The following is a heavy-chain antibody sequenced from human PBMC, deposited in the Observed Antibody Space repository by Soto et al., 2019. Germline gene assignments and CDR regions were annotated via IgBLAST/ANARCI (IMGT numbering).Heavy chain of an antibody. Sequence: EVQLLESGGGLVQPGGSLRLSCAASGFTFSNYAMSWVRQAPGKGLEWLSSISASGGSTYYADSVKGRFTISRDNSKDTLYLQMYSLRAEDTAVYYCAKRHSSGFDYWGGGTLVTVSS. J-gene: IGHJ4*02. CDR3: AKRHSSGFDY. CDR1: GFTFSNYA. V-gene: IGHV3-23*01. CDR2: ISASGGST. D-gene: IGHD6-19*01.